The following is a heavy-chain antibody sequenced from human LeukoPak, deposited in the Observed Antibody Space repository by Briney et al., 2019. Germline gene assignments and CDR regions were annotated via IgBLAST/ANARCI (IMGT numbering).Heavy chain of an antibody. J-gene: IGHJ4*02. Sequence: PSETLSLTCTVSGGSISSYYWSWIRQPPGKGLEWIGYIDYSGSTNYNPSLKSRVTISVDTSKNQFSLKLSSVTAADTAVYYCARASDTYYYDSSGYYQPHFDYWGQGTLVTVSS. D-gene: IGHD3-22*01. CDR3: ARASDTYYYDSSGYYQPHFDY. V-gene: IGHV4-59*01. CDR1: GGSISSYY. CDR2: IDYSGST.